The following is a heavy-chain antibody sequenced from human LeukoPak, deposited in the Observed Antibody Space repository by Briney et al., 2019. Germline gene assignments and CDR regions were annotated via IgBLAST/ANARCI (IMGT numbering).Heavy chain of an antibody. V-gene: IGHV1-2*06. D-gene: IGHD2-2*01. CDR1: GFTFSSYG. Sequence: GGSLRLSCAASGFTFSSYGMHWVRQAPGQGLEWLGRINPNSGGTNYAQKFQGRVTMTRDTSISTAYMELSRLRSDDTAVYYCAREDCSSTSCYIDYWGQGTLVTVSS. CDR3: AREDCSSTSCYIDY. CDR2: INPNSGGT. J-gene: IGHJ4*02.